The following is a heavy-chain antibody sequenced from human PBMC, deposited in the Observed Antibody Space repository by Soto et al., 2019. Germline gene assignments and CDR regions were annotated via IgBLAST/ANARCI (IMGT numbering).Heavy chain of an antibody. D-gene: IGHD7-27*01. J-gene: IGHJ4*02. V-gene: IGHV4-59*11. Sequence: QVQLQEAGPGLVKPSETLSLTGSVTGGSISNHYWSWIRQPPGKGLEWIGYIYYNGNTNYNPSLKSRVTMSVDTSRNQISLKLTTGTAADTAVYYCTRANWYSEYWGQGTLVTVSS. CDR3: TRANWYSEY. CDR2: IYYNGNT. CDR1: GGSISNHY.